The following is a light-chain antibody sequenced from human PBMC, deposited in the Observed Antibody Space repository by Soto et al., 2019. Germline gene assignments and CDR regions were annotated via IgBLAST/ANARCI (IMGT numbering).Light chain of an antibody. CDR1: SSNIGANYD. J-gene: IGLJ3*02. Sequence: QSVLTQPPSVSGAPGQRVTISCTGSSSNIGANYDVHWYQHLPGTAPRLLISGDSNRPSGVPDRFSDSKSGTSASLGITGLQAEDEADYYCQSYDSSLRGWVFGGGTQLTVL. CDR3: QSYDSSLRGWV. V-gene: IGLV1-40*01. CDR2: GDS.